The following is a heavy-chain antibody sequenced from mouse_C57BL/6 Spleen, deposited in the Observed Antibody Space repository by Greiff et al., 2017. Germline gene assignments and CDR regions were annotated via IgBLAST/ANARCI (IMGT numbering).Heavy chain of an antibody. D-gene: IGHD1-1*01. Sequence: VQLQQSGAELVKPGASVKLSCKASGYTFTSYWMHWVKQRPGRGLEWIGRIDPNSGGTKYNEKFKSKATLTVDKPSSTAYMQLSSLTSEDSAVYYCARGYGSSPLYAMDYWGQGTSVTVSS. CDR1: GYTFTSYW. CDR2: IDPNSGGT. J-gene: IGHJ4*01. V-gene: IGHV1-72*01. CDR3: ARGYGSSPLYAMDY.